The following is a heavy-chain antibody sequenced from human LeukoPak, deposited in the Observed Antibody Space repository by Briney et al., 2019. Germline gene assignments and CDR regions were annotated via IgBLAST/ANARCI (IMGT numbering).Heavy chain of an antibody. CDR1: GVTCSSYA. J-gene: IGHJ6*03. CDR2: ISDSGTRK. Sequence: PGGSLRLSSAASGVTCSSYARSWVCQAPGKGLGWGSVISDSGTRKYDADSVKGRFTLSRDNTKNTLYLQMNSLRAEDTAVYYCAKNRVGTYMDVWGKGTTVTVSS. D-gene: IGHD4-23*01. V-gene: IGHV3-23*01. CDR3: AKNRVGTYMDV.